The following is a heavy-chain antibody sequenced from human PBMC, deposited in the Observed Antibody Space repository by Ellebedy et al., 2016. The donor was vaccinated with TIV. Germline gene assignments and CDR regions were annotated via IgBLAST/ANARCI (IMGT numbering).Heavy chain of an antibody. CDR3: ARARVVETRGFDY. V-gene: IGHV4-39*01. CDR2: IYYSGST. CDR1: GGSISSSSYF. D-gene: IGHD2-15*01. Sequence: MPSETLSLTCTVSGGSISSSSYFWGWIRQPPGKGLQWIGSIYYSGSTYYNPSLKSPVTISVDTSKNQFSLKLTSVPATDTGVYYCARARVVETRGFDYWGQGTLVTVSS. J-gene: IGHJ4*02.